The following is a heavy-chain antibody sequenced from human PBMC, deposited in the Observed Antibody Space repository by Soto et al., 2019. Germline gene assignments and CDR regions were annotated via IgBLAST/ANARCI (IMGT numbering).Heavy chain of an antibody. D-gene: IGHD5-18*01. V-gene: IGHV1-69*02. CDR3: ASGYSYGQRPLFDY. Sequence: QVQLVQSGAEVKKPGSSVKVSCKASGGTFSSYTISWVRQAPGQGLEWMGRIIPILGIANYAQKFQGRVTXXAXKXXSTAYMELSSLRSEDTAVYYCASGYSYGQRPLFDYWGQGTLVTVSS. J-gene: IGHJ4*02. CDR2: IIPILGIA. CDR1: GGTFSSYT.